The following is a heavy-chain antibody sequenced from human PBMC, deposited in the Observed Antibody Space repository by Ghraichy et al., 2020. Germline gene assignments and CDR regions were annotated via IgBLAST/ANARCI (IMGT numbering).Heavy chain of an antibody. J-gene: IGHJ6*02. CDR1: GGTFSSYA. V-gene: IGHV1-69*13. D-gene: IGHD2-2*01. CDR2: IIPIFGTA. Sequence: SVKVSCKASGGTFSSYAISWVRQAPGQGLEWMGGIIPIFGTANYAQKFQGRVTITADESTSTAYMELSSLRSEDTAVYYCARERGGYCSSTSCYGKDYYYYGMDVWGQGTTVTVSS. CDR3: ARERGGYCSSTSCYGKDYYYYGMDV.